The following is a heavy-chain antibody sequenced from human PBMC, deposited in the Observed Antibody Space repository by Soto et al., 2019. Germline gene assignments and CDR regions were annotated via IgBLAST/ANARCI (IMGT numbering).Heavy chain of an antibody. Sequence: GGSLRLSCAASGFTFSCSAMHWVGQSSGKGLEWVGRIRSKANSYATAYAASVKGRFTISRDDSKHTAYLQMNSLKTEDTAVYYCTRGIVVVPAEYYYYYGMDVWGQGTTVTVSS. CDR3: TRGIVVVPAEYYYYYGMDV. CDR2: IRSKANSYAT. D-gene: IGHD2-2*01. CDR1: GFTFSCSA. V-gene: IGHV3-73*01. J-gene: IGHJ6*02.